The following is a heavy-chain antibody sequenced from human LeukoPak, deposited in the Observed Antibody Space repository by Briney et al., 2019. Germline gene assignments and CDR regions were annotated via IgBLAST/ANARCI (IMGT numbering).Heavy chain of an antibody. Sequence: GASVKVSCKASGYTFTGYYMHWVRQAPGQGLEWMGRIIPILGIANYAQKFQGRVTITADKSTSTAYMELSSLRSEDTAVYYCARASINYDSSPYFDYWGQGTLVTVSS. J-gene: IGHJ4*02. CDR1: GYTFTGYY. CDR3: ARASINYDSSPYFDY. V-gene: IGHV1-69*04. CDR2: IIPILGIA. D-gene: IGHD3-22*01.